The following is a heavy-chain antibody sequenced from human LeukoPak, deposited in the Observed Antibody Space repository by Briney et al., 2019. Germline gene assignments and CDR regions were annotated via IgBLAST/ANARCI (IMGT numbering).Heavy chain of an antibody. CDR1: GYTFTSYA. D-gene: IGHD3-3*01. CDR2: INAGNGNT. V-gene: IGHV1-3*03. CDR3: ARGEGITIFGVVIILPPGQLDP. J-gene: IGHJ5*02. Sequence: ASVKVSCKASGYTFTSYAMHWVRQAPGQRLEWMGWINAGNGNTKYSQEFQGRVTITRDTSASTAYMELSSLRSEDMAVYYCARGEGITIFGVVIILPPGQLDPWGQGTLVTVSS.